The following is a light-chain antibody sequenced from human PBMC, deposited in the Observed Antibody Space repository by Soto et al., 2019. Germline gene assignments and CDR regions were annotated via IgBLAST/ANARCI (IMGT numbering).Light chain of an antibody. CDR3: AAWDTSLHALI. Sequence: QSVLPQPPAVSAAPGQMVTISCSGTSSNIGSTYVSWYQHLPGTAPKLLIYVNNKRPSGIPARFSGSKSGTSATLGITGLQTGDEADYYCAAWDTSLHALILGGGTKLTVL. V-gene: IGLV1-51*01. CDR1: SSNIGSTY. J-gene: IGLJ2*01. CDR2: VNN.